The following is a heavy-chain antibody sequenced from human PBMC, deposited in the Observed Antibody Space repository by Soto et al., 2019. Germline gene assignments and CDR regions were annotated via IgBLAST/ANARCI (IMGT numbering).Heavy chain of an antibody. CDR1: GESFGGSY. CDR2: INHTGGT. D-gene: IGHD3-16*01. Sequence: PSETLSLTCTVSGESFGGSYCGWIRQPPGGGLQWIAEINHTGGTYYNPSLKSRVAISVDTSRARFSLQLTSVTAADTAVYFCATGFGRIGNFWGQGALVTVSS. J-gene: IGHJ4*02. V-gene: IGHV4-34*01. CDR3: ATGFGRIGNF.